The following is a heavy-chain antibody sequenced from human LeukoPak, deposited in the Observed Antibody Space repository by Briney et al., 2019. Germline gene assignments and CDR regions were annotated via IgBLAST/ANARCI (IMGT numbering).Heavy chain of an antibody. D-gene: IGHD3-10*01. CDR3: AKDYSRSDDSGTEKDLPFDY. CDR2: IYSGGST. Sequence: GGSLRLSCAASGFTVSSNYMSWVRQAPGKGLEWVSVIYSGGSTYYADSVKGRFTISRDNSKNTLYVQMNSLRAEDTAVYYCAKDYSRSDDSGTEKDLPFDYWGQGTLVTVSS. V-gene: IGHV3-53*01. CDR1: GFTVSSNY. J-gene: IGHJ4*02.